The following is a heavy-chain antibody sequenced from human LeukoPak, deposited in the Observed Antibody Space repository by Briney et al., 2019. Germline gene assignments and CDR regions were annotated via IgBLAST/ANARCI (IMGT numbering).Heavy chain of an antibody. CDR1: GFSLSTSGMC. CDR2: IYYSGST. V-gene: IGHV4-61*08. CDR3: ARELRYDNSDSGAF. Sequence: SGPTLVNPTQTLTLTCTFSGFSLSTSGMCVGWIRQPPGKGLEWYGYIYYSGSTNYNPSLKSRVTISVDTSKSQFSLKLSSVTAADTALYYCARELRYDNSDSGAFWGQGTVVTVSS. D-gene: IGHD3-22*01. J-gene: IGHJ3*01.